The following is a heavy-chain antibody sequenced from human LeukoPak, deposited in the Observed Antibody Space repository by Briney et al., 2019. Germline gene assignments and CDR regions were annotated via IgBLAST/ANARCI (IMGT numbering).Heavy chain of an antibody. Sequence: GGSLRLSCAASGFTFSSYSMDWVRQAPGKGLESVSSISSSSSYIYYADSVKGRFTISRDNAKNSLYLQMNSLRAEDTAVYYCAKEVGATDNWFDPWGQGTLLTVSS. CDR1: GFTFSSYS. CDR2: ISSSSSYI. D-gene: IGHD1-26*01. J-gene: IGHJ5*02. CDR3: AKEVGATDNWFDP. V-gene: IGHV3-21*01.